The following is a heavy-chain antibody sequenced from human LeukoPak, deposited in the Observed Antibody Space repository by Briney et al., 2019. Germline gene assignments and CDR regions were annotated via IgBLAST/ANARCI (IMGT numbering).Heavy chain of an antibody. Sequence: GEPLKTSVKCCGYIFTSYWSGWGRQLPGKGVGWMGIIYPCDSDTRYTPSFQGQVTISPDKSISTPYLQWSSLKASATAMYYCARLRGGRCLDWGQGTLVTVSS. CDR3: ARLRGGRCLD. CDR1: GYIFTSYW. J-gene: IGHJ4*02. D-gene: IGHD2-15*01. CDR2: IYPCDSDT. V-gene: IGHV5-51*01.